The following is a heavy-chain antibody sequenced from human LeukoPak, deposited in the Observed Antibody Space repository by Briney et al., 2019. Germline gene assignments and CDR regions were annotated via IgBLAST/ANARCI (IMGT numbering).Heavy chain of an antibody. Sequence: LVKVSCKASGGTFSSYAISWVRQAPGQGLEWMGGIIPIFGTANYAQKFQGRVTITTDESTSTAYMELSSLRSEDTAVYYCATIFGVVNDAFDIWGQGTMVTVSS. CDR1: GGTFSSYA. D-gene: IGHD3-3*01. CDR3: ATIFGVVNDAFDI. CDR2: IIPIFGTA. J-gene: IGHJ3*02. V-gene: IGHV1-69*05.